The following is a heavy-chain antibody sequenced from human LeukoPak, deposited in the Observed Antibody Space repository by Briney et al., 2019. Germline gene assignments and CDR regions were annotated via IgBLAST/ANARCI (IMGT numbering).Heavy chain of an antibody. CDR3: ARHALNAFCSSTSCDDYFDY. CDR1: GYSISSGYY. J-gene: IGHJ4*02. V-gene: IGHV4-38-2*01. Sequence: SETLSLTCAVSGYSISSGYYWGWIRQPPGKGLEWIGSIYHSGSTYYNPSLKSRVTISVDTSKNRFSLKLGSVTAADTAVYYCARHALNAFCSSTSCDDYFDYWGQGTLVTVSS. D-gene: IGHD2-2*01. CDR2: IYHSGST.